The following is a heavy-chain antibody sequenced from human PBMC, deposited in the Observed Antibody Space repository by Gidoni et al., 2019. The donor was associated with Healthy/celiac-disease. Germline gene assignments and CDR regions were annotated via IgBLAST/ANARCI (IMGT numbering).Heavy chain of an antibody. CDR1: GFTFSSYG. D-gene: IGHD4-17*01. Sequence: QVQLVESGGGVVQPGRSLRLSCAASGFTFSSYGMHWVRQAPGKGLEWVAVISYDGSNKYYADSVKGRFNSSRDDSKNTLYLQMNSLRAEDTAVYYCAKDRTSGTTFDYWGQGTLVTVSS. CDR3: AKDRTSGTTFDY. V-gene: IGHV3-30*18. J-gene: IGHJ4*02. CDR2: ISYDGSNK.